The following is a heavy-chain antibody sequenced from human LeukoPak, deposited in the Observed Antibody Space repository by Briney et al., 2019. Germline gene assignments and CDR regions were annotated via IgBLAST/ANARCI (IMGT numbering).Heavy chain of an antibody. Sequence: ASVKVSCKASGYTFTSYYMHWVRQAPGQGLEWMGIINPSGGSTSYAQKFQGRVTMTRDMSTSTVYMELSSLRSEGTAVYYCAREYRSSTSCHYWIDYWGQGTLVTVSS. CDR3: AREYRSSTSCHYWIDY. CDR1: GYTFTSYY. J-gene: IGHJ4*02. V-gene: IGHV1-46*01. D-gene: IGHD2-2*01. CDR2: INPSGGST.